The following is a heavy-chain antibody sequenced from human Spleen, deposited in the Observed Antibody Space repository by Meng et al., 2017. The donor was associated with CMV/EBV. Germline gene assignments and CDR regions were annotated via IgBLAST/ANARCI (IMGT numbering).Heavy chain of an antibody. D-gene: IGHD3-22*01. J-gene: IGHJ6*02. Sequence: GESLKISCAISGFTVSSKYMSWVRQAPGKGPERVSSIFSDGTAYNADSVRGRFTVSRDISKNTLYLQMNSLRADDTAIYYCARDRLSLITMIVTGLDVWGQGTTVTVSS. CDR1: GFTVSSKY. CDR3: ARDRLSLITMIVTGLDV. V-gene: IGHV3-66*02. CDR2: IFSDGTA.